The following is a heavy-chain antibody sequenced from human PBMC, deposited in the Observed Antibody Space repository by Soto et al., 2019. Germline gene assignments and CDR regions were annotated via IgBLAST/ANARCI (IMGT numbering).Heavy chain of an antibody. V-gene: IGHV3-30*18. CDR3: AKDPEGGNDYFDH. J-gene: IGHJ4*02. Sequence: LVSSGGGVVQPGRSLRLSCAASGFTFSAYGMHWVRQAPGRGLEWVAIISHDGSYKAYADSVKGRFTIARDNSKGALYLLLNSLRPDDSALYYCAKDPEGGNDYFDHWGQGTQVTVSS. CDR1: GFTFSAYG. D-gene: IGHD2-15*01. CDR2: ISHDGSYK.